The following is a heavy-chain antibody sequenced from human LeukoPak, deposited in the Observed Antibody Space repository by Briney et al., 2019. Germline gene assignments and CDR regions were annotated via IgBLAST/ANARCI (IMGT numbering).Heavy chain of an antibody. CDR2: INPSGGST. CDR1: GYTFTSYY. Sequence: RASVKVSCKASGYTFTSYYMHWVRQAPGQGLEWMGIINPSGGSTSYAQKFQGRVTMTRDTSISTAYMELSRLRSDDTAVYYCARVYNIADHFDYWGQGTLVTVSS. J-gene: IGHJ4*02. V-gene: IGHV1-46*01. CDR3: ARVYNIADHFDY. D-gene: IGHD6-13*01.